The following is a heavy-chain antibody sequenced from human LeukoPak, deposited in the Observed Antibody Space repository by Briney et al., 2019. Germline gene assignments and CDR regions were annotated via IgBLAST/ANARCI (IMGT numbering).Heavy chain of an antibody. J-gene: IGHJ4*02. Sequence: GRSLRLSCAAAGFTFSSYAMHWVRQAPGKGLEWVAVISYDGSNKYYADSVKGRFTISRDNSKNTLYLQMNSLRAEDTAVFYCARGSGSYYEDFDYWGQGTVVIVSS. V-gene: IGHV3-30*04. CDR1: GFTFSSYA. CDR2: ISYDGSNK. D-gene: IGHD1-26*01. CDR3: ARGSGSYYEDFDY.